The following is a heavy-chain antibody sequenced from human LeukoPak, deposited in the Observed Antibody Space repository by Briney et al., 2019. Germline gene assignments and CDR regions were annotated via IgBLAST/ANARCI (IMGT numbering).Heavy chain of an antibody. CDR2: ISAYNGNT. J-gene: IGHJ4*02. CDR1: GYTFTSYG. CDR3: ARGKRGSYYGGIDY. D-gene: IGHD1-26*01. Sequence: ASVKVSCKASGYTFTSYGISWVRQAPGQGLEWMGWISAYNGNTNYGQKLQGRVTMTTDTSTSTAYMELRSLRSDDTAVYYCARGKRGSYYGGIDYWGQGTLVTVSS. V-gene: IGHV1-18*01.